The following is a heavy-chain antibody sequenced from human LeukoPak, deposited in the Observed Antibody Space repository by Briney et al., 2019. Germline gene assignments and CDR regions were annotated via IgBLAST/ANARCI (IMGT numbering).Heavy chain of an antibody. CDR2: IYYSGST. CDR1: GGSISSGGYY. D-gene: IGHD3-22*01. J-gene: IGHJ5*02. CDR3: ARQEYYDSSGYPALYNWFDP. V-gene: IGHV4-61*08. Sequence: SQTLSLTCTVSGGSISSGGYYWSWIRQPPGKELEWIGYIYYSGSTNYNPSLKSRVTISVDTSKNQFSLKLSSVTAADTAVYYCARQEYYDSSGYPALYNWFDPWGQGTLVTVSS.